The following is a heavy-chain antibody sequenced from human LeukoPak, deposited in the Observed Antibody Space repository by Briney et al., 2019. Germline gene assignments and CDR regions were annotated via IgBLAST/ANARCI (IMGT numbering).Heavy chain of an antibody. J-gene: IGHJ5*02. CDR1: GYTFTSYD. CDR3: ARLRAAVGLARAEGRFDP. D-gene: IGHD6-13*01. Sequence: ASVKVSCKASGYTFTSYDINWVRQATGQGLEWMGWMNPNSGNTGYAQKFQGRVTITRNTSISTAYMELSSLRSEDTAVYYCARLRAAVGLARAEGRFDPWGQGTLVTVSS. V-gene: IGHV1-8*03. CDR2: MNPNSGNT.